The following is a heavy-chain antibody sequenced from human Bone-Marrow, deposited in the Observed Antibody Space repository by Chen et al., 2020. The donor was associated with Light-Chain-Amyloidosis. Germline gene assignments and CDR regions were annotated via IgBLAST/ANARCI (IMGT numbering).Heavy chain of an antibody. CDR1: GGSFTSYH. CDR2: IYHSGST. V-gene: IGHV4-59*01. Sequence: QVQLQESGPGLVKPSETLSLTCSVSGGSFTSYHWSWIRQPPGKGLEWIGYIYHSGSTNYNPSLKSRVTISIEKSKTQFSLNLRSVTAADTAVYYCAGHYYDSNAYYTFDYWGQGALVTVSS. J-gene: IGHJ4*02. D-gene: IGHD3-22*01. CDR3: AGHYYDSNAYYTFDY.